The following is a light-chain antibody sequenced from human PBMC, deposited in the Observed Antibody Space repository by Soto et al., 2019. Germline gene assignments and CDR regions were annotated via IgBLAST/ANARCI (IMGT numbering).Light chain of an antibody. CDR1: QSVSSS. CDR2: DTS. Sequence: EIVLTQSPATLSLSPGERATLSCRASQSVSSSLAWYQQKPGQAPRLLIYDTSNRATGVPARFSGSGSGTDFTLTISSLEPEDCAIYYCQQRQYWPPITFGQGTRLEIK. V-gene: IGKV3-11*01. CDR3: QQRQYWPPIT. J-gene: IGKJ5*01.